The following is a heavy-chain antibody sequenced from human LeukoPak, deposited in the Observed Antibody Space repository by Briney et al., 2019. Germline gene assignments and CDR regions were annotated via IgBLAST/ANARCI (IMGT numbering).Heavy chain of an antibody. J-gene: IGHJ4*02. Sequence: PSETLSLTCTVSGGSISSYYWSWIRQPPGKGLEWIGYIYYSGSTNYNPSLKSRVTISVDTSKNQFSLKLSSVTAADTAVYYCAIQGYNSYFDCWGQGTLVTVSS. CDR3: AIQGYNSYFDC. V-gene: IGHV4-59*01. CDR1: GGSISSYY. CDR2: IYYSGST. D-gene: IGHD5-24*01.